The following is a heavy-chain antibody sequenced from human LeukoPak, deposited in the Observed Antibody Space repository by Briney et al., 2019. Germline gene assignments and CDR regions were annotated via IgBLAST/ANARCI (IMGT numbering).Heavy chain of an antibody. V-gene: IGHV1-46*01. CDR1: GYTFTNYY. Sequence: ASVKVSCKASGYTFTNYYMHWVRQAPGQGLEWMGIINPSGGSTSYAQKFQGRITMTRDTSTSTVYMELSSLRSEDTAVYYCAREIGPIQLHLWSSAFDLWGQGTLVTVFS. J-gene: IGHJ4*02. CDR3: AREIGPIQLHLWSSAFDL. CDR2: INPSGGST. D-gene: IGHD5-18*01.